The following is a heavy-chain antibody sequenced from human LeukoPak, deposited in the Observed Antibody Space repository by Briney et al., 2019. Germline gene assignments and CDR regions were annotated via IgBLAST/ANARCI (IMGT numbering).Heavy chain of an antibody. CDR2: ISSDSNYI. CDR3: VRSRVRGDPFDP. CDR1: GFTLEDYG. Sequence: GGSLRLSCAASGFTLEDYGMHWVRHAPGKGLEWVSGISSDSNYIHYADSVKGRFTISRDNAKNFLYLQMNSLRPEDTGLYYCVRSRVRGDPFDPWGQGILVTVSS. V-gene: IGHV3-9*01. D-gene: IGHD3-10*01. J-gene: IGHJ5*02.